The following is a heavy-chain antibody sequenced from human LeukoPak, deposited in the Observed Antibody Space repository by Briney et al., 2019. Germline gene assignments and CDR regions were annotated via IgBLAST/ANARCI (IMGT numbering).Heavy chain of an antibody. J-gene: IGHJ4*02. Sequence: PRGSLRLSSAASGFTFSSYAMHWVRQAPGKGLEYVSAISSNGGSTYYANSVKGRFTISRDNSKNTLYLQMGSLRAEDMAVYYCAREGEGAGFDYWGQGTLVTVSS. CDR3: AREGEGAGFDY. D-gene: IGHD3-16*01. CDR1: GFTFSSYA. V-gene: IGHV3-64*01. CDR2: ISSNGGST.